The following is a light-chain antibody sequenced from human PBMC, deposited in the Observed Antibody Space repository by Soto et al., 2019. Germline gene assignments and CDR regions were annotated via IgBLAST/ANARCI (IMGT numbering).Light chain of an antibody. CDR3: QQYSSSSLS. Sequence: EIVMTQSPATLSVSPGERATLSCRASQSVSSNLAWYQQKPGQAPRLLIYGASTRATGIPARFSGSGSGTDFTLTISRLEPEDFAVYYCQQYSSSSLSFGGGTKVDIK. V-gene: IGKV3-15*01. J-gene: IGKJ4*01. CDR2: GAS. CDR1: QSVSSN.